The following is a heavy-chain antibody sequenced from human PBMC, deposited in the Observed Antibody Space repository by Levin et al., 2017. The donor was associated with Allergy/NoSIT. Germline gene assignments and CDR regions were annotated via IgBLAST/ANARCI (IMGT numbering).Heavy chain of an antibody. V-gene: IGHV1-18*01. CDR1: GYSFTNYG. CDR3: ARENPSLYGMDV. Sequence: GGSLRLSCKTFGYSFTNYGISWVRQAPGQGLEWMGWISPYNGNTNYAQKFQGRVIMTTDKSTTTAYMEVRSLSSDDTAVYYCARENPSLYGMDVWGQGTTVIVSS. CDR2: ISPYNGNT. J-gene: IGHJ6*02.